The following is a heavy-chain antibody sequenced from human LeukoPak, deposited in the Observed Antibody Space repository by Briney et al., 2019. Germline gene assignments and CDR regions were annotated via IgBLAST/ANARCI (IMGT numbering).Heavy chain of an antibody. V-gene: IGHV1-46*01. CDR2: INPSGGST. D-gene: IGHD6-13*01. CDR3: ARAILTQQLVLDY. J-gene: IGHJ4*02. Sequence: ASVKVSCKASGYTFTSYGISWVRQAPGQGLEWMGIINPSGGSTSYAQKFQGRVTMTRDMSTSTVYMELSSLRSEDTAVYYCARAILTQQLVLDYWGQGTLVTVSS. CDR1: GYTFTSYG.